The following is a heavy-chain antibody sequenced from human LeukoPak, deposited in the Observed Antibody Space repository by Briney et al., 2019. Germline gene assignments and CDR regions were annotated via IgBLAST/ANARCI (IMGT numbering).Heavy chain of an antibody. V-gene: IGHV4-59*01. J-gene: IGHJ4*02. D-gene: IGHD2-2*01. CDR3: ARGYCSSTSCSDFDY. CDR2: IYYSGST. CDR1: GGSISSYY. Sequence: SETLSLTCTVSGGSISSYYWSWIRQPPGQGLEWIGYIYYSGSTNYNPSLKSRVTISVDTSKNQFSLKLSSVTAADTAVYYCARGYCSSTSCSDFDYGGQGTLVTVSS.